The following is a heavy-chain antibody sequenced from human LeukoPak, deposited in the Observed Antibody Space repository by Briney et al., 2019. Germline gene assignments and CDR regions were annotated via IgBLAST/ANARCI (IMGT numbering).Heavy chain of an antibody. CDR1: GGSISSSSYY. CDR2: IYYSGST. D-gene: IGHD6-19*01. J-gene: IGHJ4*02. CDR3: ARHALGGWDETDY. V-gene: IGHV4-39*01. Sequence: SETLSLTCTVSGGSISSSSYYWGWIRQPPGKGLEWIGSIYYSGSTYYNPSLKSRVTISVDTSKNQFSLKLSSVTVADTAVYYCARHALGGWDETDYWGQGTLVTVSS.